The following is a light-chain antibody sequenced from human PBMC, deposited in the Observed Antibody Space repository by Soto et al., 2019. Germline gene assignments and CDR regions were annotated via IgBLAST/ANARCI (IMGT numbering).Light chain of an antibody. CDR3: QQYNNWPLIT. Sequence: EIVMTQSPGTLSVSPGEGSSLSCMASQSVSGNLAWYQQKPGQAPRLLIYGTSIRATGVPARFSGGGSGTEFTLTISGLQSEDFAVYYCQQYNNWPLITFGQGTRLEIK. CDR1: QSVSGN. J-gene: IGKJ5*01. V-gene: IGKV3-15*01. CDR2: GTS.